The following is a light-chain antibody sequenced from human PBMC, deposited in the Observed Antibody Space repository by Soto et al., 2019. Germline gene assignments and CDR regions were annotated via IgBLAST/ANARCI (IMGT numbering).Light chain of an antibody. CDR2: AAS. J-gene: IGKJ1*01. CDR3: QRSYSTPTT. CDR1: QSMSSY. V-gene: IGKV1-39*01. Sequence: DIQMYHSASSVYAYVRDRVTITYRASQSMSSYLNWYQQKPWRAPKLLIYAASSLQSGVPSRFSGSGSGTDFTLTISSLQPEDFATYYCQRSYSTPTTFGQGAKADIK.